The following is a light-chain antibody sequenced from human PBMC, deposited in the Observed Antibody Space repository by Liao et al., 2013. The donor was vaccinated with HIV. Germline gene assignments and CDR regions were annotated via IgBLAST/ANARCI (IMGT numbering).Light chain of an antibody. J-gene: IGLJ2*01. CDR3: QAWDRNTAI. CDR1: ALPKQY. V-gene: IGLV3-25*03. CDR2: KDS. Sequence: SYELTQAPSVSVSPGQTARITCSGDALPKQYAYWYQQKPGQAPVLVIYKDSERPSGIPERFSGSSSGTTATLTISGVQAEDEADYYCQAWDRNTAIFGGGTKLTVL.